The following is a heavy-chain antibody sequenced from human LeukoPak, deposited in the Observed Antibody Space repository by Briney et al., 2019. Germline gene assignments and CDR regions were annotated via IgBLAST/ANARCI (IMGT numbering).Heavy chain of an antibody. Sequence: MASETLSLTCAVYGGSFSGYYWSWIRQPPVKGLEWIGEINHSGSTNYNPSLKSRVTISVDTSKNQFSLKLSSVTAADTAVYYCARVPPRRGYSYGRADYWGQGTLVTVSS. CDR1: GGSFSGYY. CDR2: INHSGST. CDR3: ARVPPRRGYSYGRADY. V-gene: IGHV4-34*01. J-gene: IGHJ4*02. D-gene: IGHD5-18*01.